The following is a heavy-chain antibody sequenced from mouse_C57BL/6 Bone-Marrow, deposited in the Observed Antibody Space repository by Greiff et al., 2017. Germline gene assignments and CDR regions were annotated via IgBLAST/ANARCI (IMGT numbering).Heavy chain of an antibody. CDR2: IDPSDSYT. CDR1: GYTFTSYC. J-gene: IGHJ4*01. CDR3: ARDCFYAMDY. V-gene: IGHV1-69*01. Sequence: VQLQQPGAELVMPGASVKLSCKASGYTFTSYCMHWVKQRPGQGLEWIGEIDPSDSYTNYNQKFKGKSTLTVDKSSSTAYMQLSSLTSEDSAVYYCARDCFYAMDYWGQGTSITVSS.